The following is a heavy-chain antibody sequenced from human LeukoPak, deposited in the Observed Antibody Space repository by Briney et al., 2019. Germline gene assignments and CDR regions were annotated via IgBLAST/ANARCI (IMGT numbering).Heavy chain of an antibody. Sequence: GGSLRLSCAASGFTFSSYWMHWVRHAPGKGLVWVSRINSDGSSTSYADSVKGRFTISRDNAKNTLYLQMNSLRVEDTAVYYCARDFYTSGSPNDYWGQGTLVTVSS. CDR1: GFTFSSYW. V-gene: IGHV3-74*01. CDR3: ARDFYTSGSPNDY. CDR2: INSDGSST. D-gene: IGHD3-10*01. J-gene: IGHJ4*02.